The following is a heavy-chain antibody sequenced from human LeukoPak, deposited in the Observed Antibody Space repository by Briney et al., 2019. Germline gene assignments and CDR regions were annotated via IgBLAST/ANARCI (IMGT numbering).Heavy chain of an antibody. V-gene: IGHV3-7*03. CDR2: IKQDGSER. J-gene: IGHJ3*02. CDR1: GFTFSSYW. D-gene: IGHD3-16*02. CDR3: ARKPVYDYVWGSYRYPDAFDI. Sequence: GGSLRLSCAASGFTFSSYWMSWVRQAPGKGLEWVANIKQDGSERYYVDSVKGRFTISRDNAKNSLYLQMNSLRAEDTAVYYCARKPVYDYVWGSYRYPDAFDIWGQGTMVTVSS.